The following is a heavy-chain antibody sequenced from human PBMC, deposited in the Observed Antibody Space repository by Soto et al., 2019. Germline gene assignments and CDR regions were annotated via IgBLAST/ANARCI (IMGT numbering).Heavy chain of an antibody. V-gene: IGHV1-69*01. CDR2: IIPIFGTA. CDR1: GGTFSSYA. Sequence: QVQLVQSGAEVKKPGSSVKVSCKASGGTFSSYAISWVRQAPGQGLEWMGGIIPIFGTANYAQKFQGRVTITADESTRTAYMELGTLRSEDMAVYYGAGGAPRQYSSSSSFDYLGQGPLVTVSS. D-gene: IGHD6-6*01. CDR3: AGGAPRQYSSSSSFDY. J-gene: IGHJ4*02.